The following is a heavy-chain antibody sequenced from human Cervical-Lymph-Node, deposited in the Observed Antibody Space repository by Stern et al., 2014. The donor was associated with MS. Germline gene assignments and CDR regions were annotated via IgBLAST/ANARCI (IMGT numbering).Heavy chain of an antibody. J-gene: IGHJ2*01. CDR2: IYYSGST. CDR3: ARGTSYWYFDL. V-gene: IGHV4-59*01. CDR1: GGSISSYY. Sequence: QLQLQESGPGLVKPSETLSLTCTVSGGSISSYYWSWIRQPPGKGLEWIGYIYYSGSTNYNPSLKSRVTISVDTSKNQFSLKLSSVTAADTAVYYCARGTSYWYFDLWGRGTLVTVSS.